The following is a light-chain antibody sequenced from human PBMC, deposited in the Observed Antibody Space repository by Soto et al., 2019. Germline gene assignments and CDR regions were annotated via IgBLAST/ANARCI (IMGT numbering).Light chain of an antibody. CDR3: QQYDQFPIT. CDR2: DAS. Sequence: DIQMTQSPSSLSASVGDRVTITCQASQHISHYLNWYQQKPGEAPKLLIYDASNLKTGGPSRFSGGGSGTQFTCTLNSQQPEDIAVYHCQQYDQFPITFGRGTKVDIK. CDR1: QHISHY. V-gene: IGKV1-33*01. J-gene: IGKJ3*01.